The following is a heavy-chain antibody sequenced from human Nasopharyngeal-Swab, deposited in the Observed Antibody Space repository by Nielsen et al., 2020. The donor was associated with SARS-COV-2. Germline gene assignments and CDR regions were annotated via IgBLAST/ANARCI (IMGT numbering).Heavy chain of an antibody. CDR1: GFTFSSYD. J-gene: IGHJ3*02. CDR3: ARARSVAGTGDDAFDI. Sequence: GSLKISCAASGFTFSSYDMHWVRQATGKGLEWVSAIGTAGDPYYPGSVKGRFTISRENAKNSLYLQMNSLRAGDTAVYYCARARSVAGTGDDAFDIWGQGTMVTVSS. CDR2: IGTAGDP. D-gene: IGHD6-19*01. V-gene: IGHV3-13*05.